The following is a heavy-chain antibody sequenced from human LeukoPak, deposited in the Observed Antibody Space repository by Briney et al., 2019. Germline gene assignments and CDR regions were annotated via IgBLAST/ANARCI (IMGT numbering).Heavy chain of an antibody. V-gene: IGHV1-8*03. CDR1: GYTFTSYY. J-gene: IGHJ6*03. Sequence: ASVKVSCKASGYTFTSYYMHWVRQAPGQGLEWMGWMNPNSGNTNFAQKFQGRVTITRNTSISTAYMELSSLRSEDTAVYYCARGRYYDIWSGYYTENYMDVWGKGTTVTVSS. CDR2: MNPNSGNT. CDR3: ARGRYYDIWSGYYTENYMDV. D-gene: IGHD3-3*01.